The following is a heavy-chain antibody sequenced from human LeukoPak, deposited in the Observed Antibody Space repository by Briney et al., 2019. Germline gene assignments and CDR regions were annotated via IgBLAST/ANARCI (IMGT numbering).Heavy chain of an antibody. Sequence: SGRSLRLSCTTSGFTFGNYAMSWFRQAPGKGLEWIGSIRDKRDGGTTEYAASVKGRFIISRDESKSIAYLQMDSLKTEDTAVYFCARGGYQFEHWGQGTLVTVSS. CDR2: IRDKRDGGTT. CDR3: ARGGYQFEH. D-gene: IGHD3-16*02. CDR1: GFTFGNYA. V-gene: IGHV3-49*03. J-gene: IGHJ1*01.